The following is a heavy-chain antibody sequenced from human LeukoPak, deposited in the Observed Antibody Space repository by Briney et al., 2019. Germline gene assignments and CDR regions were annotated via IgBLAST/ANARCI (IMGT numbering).Heavy chain of an antibody. D-gene: IGHD3-22*01. CDR1: GDSISSGGYS. V-gene: IGHV4-31*03. CDR2: IYYSGST. J-gene: IGHJ4*02. CDR3: ARAPTSGYDSSGYQRYYFDY. Sequence: PSETLSLTCTVSGDSISSGGYSWSWVRQHPGKGLEWIGYIYYSGSTYYNPSLKNRVTMSVDTSKNQFSLKLSSVTAADTAVYYCARAPTSGYDSSGYQRYYFDYWGQGTLVTVSS.